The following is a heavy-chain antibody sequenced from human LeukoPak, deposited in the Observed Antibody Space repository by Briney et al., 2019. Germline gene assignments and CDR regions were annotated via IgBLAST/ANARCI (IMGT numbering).Heavy chain of an antibody. CDR3: AKDMSRRGLLWFGELLYARGFDY. Sequence: GGSLRLSCAASGFTFSSYAMSWVRQAPGKGLEWVSAISGSGGSTYYADSVKGRFTIPRDNSKNTLYLQMNSLRAEDTAVYYCAKDMSRRGLLWFGELLYARGFDYWGQGTLVTVSS. CDR1: GFTFSSYA. J-gene: IGHJ4*02. CDR2: ISGSGGST. V-gene: IGHV3-23*01. D-gene: IGHD3-10*01.